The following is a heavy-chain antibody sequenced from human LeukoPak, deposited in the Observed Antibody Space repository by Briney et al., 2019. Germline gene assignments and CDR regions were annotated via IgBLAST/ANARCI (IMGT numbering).Heavy chain of an antibody. V-gene: IGHV3-66*01. CDR1: GFTFSSYW. J-gene: IGHJ6*03. CDR3: ARILYRFYMDI. CDR2: IHSGGSS. Sequence: GGSLRLSCAASGFTFSSYWMSWVRQAPGKGPEWVSIIHSGGSSSYADSVKERFTISRDNSKNTLYLQMNSLRAEDTAVYFCARILYRFYMDIWGKGTTVIVSS. D-gene: IGHD2-2*02.